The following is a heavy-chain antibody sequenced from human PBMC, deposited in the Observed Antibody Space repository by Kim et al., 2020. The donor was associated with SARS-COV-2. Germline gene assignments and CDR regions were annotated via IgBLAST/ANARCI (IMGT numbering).Heavy chain of an antibody. V-gene: IGHV1-8*02. CDR3: ARGIGEAAVRGDD. CDR2: VNPNSGNT. D-gene: IGHD2-15*01. J-gene: IGHJ4*02. Sequence: ASVKVSCKASGYTFTSHNINWVRQATGQGLEWMGWVNPNSGNTGYVQKFQGKVTMTSNTSISTAYMELSSLRSEDTAVYYCARGIGEAAVRGDDWGKGPQVTVSS. CDR1: GYTFTSHN.